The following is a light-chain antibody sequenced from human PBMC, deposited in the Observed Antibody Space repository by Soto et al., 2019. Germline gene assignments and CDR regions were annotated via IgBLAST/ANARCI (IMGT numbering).Light chain of an antibody. Sequence: SYELTQPPSVSVAQGKTARITCGGNNIGSKSVHWYQQKPGQAPVLAIYYDSDRPSGIPERFSGSNSGNTATLTISRVEAGDEADYYCQVWDSSSDHYVFGTGTKVTVL. CDR1: NIGSKS. CDR2: YDS. J-gene: IGLJ1*01. V-gene: IGLV3-21*04. CDR3: QVWDSSSDHYV.